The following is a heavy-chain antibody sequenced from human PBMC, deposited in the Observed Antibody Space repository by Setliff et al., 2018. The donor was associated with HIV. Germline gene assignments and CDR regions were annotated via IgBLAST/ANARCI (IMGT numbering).Heavy chain of an antibody. J-gene: IGHJ3*02. V-gene: IGHV4-38-2*01. D-gene: IGHD5-18*01. CDR3: ARAEWIQLWFGAFDI. CDR2: MCHGGNNN. CDR1: GYSISSDYC. Sequence: SETLSLTCGVSGYSISSDYCWGWIRQPPGKGPEWIGNMCHGGNNNYYNPSLKSRVTISVDTSKNQFFLKVTSVTAADTAVYYCARAEWIQLWFGAFDIWGQGTMVTVSS.